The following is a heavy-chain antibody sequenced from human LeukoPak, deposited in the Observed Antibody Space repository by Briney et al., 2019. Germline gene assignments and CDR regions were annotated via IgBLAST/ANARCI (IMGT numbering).Heavy chain of an antibody. CDR1: GFIFSTYE. CDR2: ISGSGGLI. J-gene: IGHJ6*03. V-gene: IGHV3-48*03. CDR3: AREGIGSYFYMDV. Sequence: GGSLRLSCVASGFIFSTYEMNWVRQAPGKGLEWVSYISGSGGLIYYADSVKGRFTISRDNAKNSLYLQMNSLRAEDTAVYYCAREGIGSYFYMDVWGKGTTVTISS. D-gene: IGHD1-26*01.